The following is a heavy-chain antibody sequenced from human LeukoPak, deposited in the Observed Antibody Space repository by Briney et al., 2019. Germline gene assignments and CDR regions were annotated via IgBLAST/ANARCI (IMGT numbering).Heavy chain of an antibody. Sequence: PSETLSLTCTVSGGSISSSSYYWGWIRQPPGKGLEWIGSIYYSGSTYYNPSLKSRVTISVDTSKNQFSLKLSSVTAADTAVYYCARDREVCSSTSCYTGWFDPWGQGTLVTVSS. V-gene: IGHV4-39*02. CDR1: GGSISSSSYY. CDR3: ARDREVCSSTSCYTGWFDP. J-gene: IGHJ5*02. D-gene: IGHD2-2*02. CDR2: IYYSGST.